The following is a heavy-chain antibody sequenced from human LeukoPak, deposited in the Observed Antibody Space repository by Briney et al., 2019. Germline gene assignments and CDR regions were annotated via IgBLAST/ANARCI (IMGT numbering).Heavy chain of an antibody. Sequence: SGTLSLTCAVSGGSISSSNWWSWVRQPPGKGLEWIGEIHHSGSTNYNPSLKSRVTISVDKSKNQFSLKLSSVTAADTAVYYCARGGVTMVRGPQPYYYGMDVWGKGTTVTVSS. V-gene: IGHV4-4*02. CDR2: IHHSGST. D-gene: IGHD3-10*01. CDR1: GGSISSSNW. CDR3: ARGGVTMVRGPQPYYYGMDV. J-gene: IGHJ6*04.